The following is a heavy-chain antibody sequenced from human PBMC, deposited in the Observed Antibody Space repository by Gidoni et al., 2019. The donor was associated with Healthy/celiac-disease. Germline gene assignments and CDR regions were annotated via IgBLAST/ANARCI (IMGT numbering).Heavy chain of an antibody. D-gene: IGHD4-4*01. CDR1: GGSISSYY. Sequence: QVQLQESGPGLVKPSETLSLTCTVSGGSISSYYWSWIRQPAGKGLEWIGRIYTRGSTNYNPSLKSRVTMSVDTSKNQFSLKLSSVTAADTAVYYCATGLHRRYYYYYYMDVWGKGTTVTVSS. V-gene: IGHV4-4*07. CDR2: IYTRGST. J-gene: IGHJ6*03. CDR3: ATGLHRRYYYYYYMDV.